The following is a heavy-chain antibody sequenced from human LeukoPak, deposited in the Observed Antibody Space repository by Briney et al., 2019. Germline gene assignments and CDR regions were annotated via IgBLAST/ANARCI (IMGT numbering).Heavy chain of an antibody. CDR2: INPSGGST. CDR3: ARAGGSYYHYFDY. Sequence: XQAPGQGLEWMGIINPSGGSTSYAQKFQGRVTMTRDTSTSTVYMELSSLRSEDTAVYYCARAGGSYYHYFDYWGQGTLVTVSS. V-gene: IGHV1-46*01. D-gene: IGHD1-26*01. J-gene: IGHJ4*02.